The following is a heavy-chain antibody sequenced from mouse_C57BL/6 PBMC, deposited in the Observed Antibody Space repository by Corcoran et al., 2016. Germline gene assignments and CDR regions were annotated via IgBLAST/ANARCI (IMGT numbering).Heavy chain of an antibody. CDR1: GCTFTSCW. D-gene: IGHD2-4*01. CDR3: ARNRIYYDPPYYFDS. V-gene: IGHV1-55*01. Sequence: QVQLQQPGAELVKPGASVTMSCTASGCTFTSCWLTWVKQRPGQGLELIGDISPGSGSTNYTEKFKSKATLTVDTSSSTAYMQLSSLTSEDSAVYYCARNRIYYDPPYYFDSGGQGTTLTVSS. CDR2: ISPGSGST. J-gene: IGHJ2*01.